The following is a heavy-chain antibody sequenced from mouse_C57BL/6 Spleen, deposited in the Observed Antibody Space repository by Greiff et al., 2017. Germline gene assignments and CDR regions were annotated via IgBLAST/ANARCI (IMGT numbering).Heavy chain of an antibody. J-gene: IGHJ2*01. V-gene: IGHV1-83*01. Sequence: VQLQQSGPELVKPGASVKMSCKASGYTFTDYYMHWVKQKPGKGLEWIGEIYPGSGNTHYNEKFKGKATLTADTSSSTAYMQLSSLTSEDSAVYFCARSTTVPSPYWGQGTTLTVSS. CDR2: YPGSGNTH. CDR3: RSTTVPSPY. D-gene: IGHD1-1*01. CDR1: YTFTDYYM.